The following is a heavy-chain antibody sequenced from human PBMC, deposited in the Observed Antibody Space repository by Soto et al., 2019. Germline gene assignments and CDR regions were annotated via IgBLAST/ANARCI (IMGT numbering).Heavy chain of an antibody. CDR1: GFTFSSYS. D-gene: IGHD3-16*02. J-gene: IGHJ4*02. CDR2: ISSSSSYI. Sequence: EVQLVESGGGLVKPGGSLRLSCAASGFTFSSYSMNWVRQAPGKGLEWVSSISSSSSYIYYADSVKGRFTISRDNAKNSLYLQMNSLRAEDTAVYYCARDGEYDYVWGSYRYTSNFDYWGQGTLVTVSS. CDR3: ARDGEYDYVWGSYRYTSNFDY. V-gene: IGHV3-21*01.